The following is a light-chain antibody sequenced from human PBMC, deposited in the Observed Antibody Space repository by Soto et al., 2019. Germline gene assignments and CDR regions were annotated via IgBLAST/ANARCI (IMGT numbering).Light chain of an antibody. CDR2: DES. Sequence: EIVLTQAPATLSLSPGERATLSFRASQSVDSYLAWYQQIPGQAPRLLIYDESNRATGIPARFSGSGSGTDFTLTISSLEPEDFEVYYCQQSLYWPLTFGGGTNVEIK. J-gene: IGKJ4*02. CDR1: QSVDSY. CDR3: QQSLYWPLT. V-gene: IGKV3-11*01.